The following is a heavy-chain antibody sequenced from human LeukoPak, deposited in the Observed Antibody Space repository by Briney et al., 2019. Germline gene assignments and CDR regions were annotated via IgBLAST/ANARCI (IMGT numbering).Heavy chain of an antibody. J-gene: IGHJ6*02. CDR2: MNPNSGNT. D-gene: IGHD4-17*01. CDR3: ARWGLYGDYYYYYGMDV. Sequence: ASVKVSCKASGYTFTSYDINWVRQATGQGLEWMGWMNPNSGNTGYAQKFQGRVTVTRNTSISTAYMELSSLRSEDTAVYYCARWGLYGDYYYYYGMDVWGQGTTVTVSS. CDR1: GYTFTSYD. V-gene: IGHV1-8*01.